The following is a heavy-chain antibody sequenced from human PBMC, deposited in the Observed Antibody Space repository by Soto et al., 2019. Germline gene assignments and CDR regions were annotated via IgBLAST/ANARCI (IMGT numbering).Heavy chain of an antibody. Sequence: PGGSLRLSCAASGFTFSSYSMNWVRQAPGKGLEWVSSISSSSSYIYYADSVKGRFTISRDNAKNSLYLQMNSLRAEDTAVYYCARDVVVPALSWIAYYYYYGMDVWGQGTTVTVSS. D-gene: IGHD2-2*01. CDR2: ISSSSSYI. J-gene: IGHJ6*02. CDR3: ARDVVVPALSWIAYYYYYGMDV. V-gene: IGHV3-21*01. CDR1: GFTFSSYS.